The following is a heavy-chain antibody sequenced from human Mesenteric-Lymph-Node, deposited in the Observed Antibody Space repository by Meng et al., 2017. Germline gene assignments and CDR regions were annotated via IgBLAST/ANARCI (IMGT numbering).Heavy chain of an antibody. CDR2: ITSSGSST. CDR3: ARGFGTDY. CDR1: GLTFRDSY. V-gene: IGHV3-11*01. J-gene: IGHJ4*02. D-gene: IGHD3-10*01. Sequence: GESLKISCVDSGLTFRDSYMAWIRQAPGKGLEWVSHITSSGSSTFYADSVKGRFTISRDNAENSVSLQMSNLRAEDTAVYYCARGFGTDYWGQGTLVTVSS.